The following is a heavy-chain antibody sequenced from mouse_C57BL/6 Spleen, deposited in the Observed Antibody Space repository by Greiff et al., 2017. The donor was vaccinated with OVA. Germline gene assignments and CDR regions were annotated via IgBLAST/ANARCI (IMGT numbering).Heavy chain of an antibody. CDR2: ISYDGSN. J-gene: IGHJ2*01. Sequence: EVKLQESGPGLVKPSQSLSLTCSVTGYSITSGYYWNWIRQFPGNKLEWMGYISYDGSNNYNPSLKNRISITRDTSKNQFFLKLNSVTTEDTATYYCAREGALGTGFDDWGQGTTLTVSS. D-gene: IGHD4-1*01. CDR3: AREGALGTGFDD. V-gene: IGHV3-6*01. CDR1: GYSITSGYY.